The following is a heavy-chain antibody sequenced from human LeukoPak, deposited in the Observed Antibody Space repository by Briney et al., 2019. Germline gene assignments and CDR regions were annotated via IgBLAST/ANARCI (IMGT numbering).Heavy chain of an antibody. D-gene: IGHD1-14*01. Sequence: GGSLRLSCAASGFTFSSYSMNWVRQAPGKGLEGVSSISSSSSYIYYADSVKGRFTISTDNAKNSLYLQMNSLRAEDTAVYYCANLISPGVAWFDPWGQGILVTVSS. CDR1: GFTFSSYS. V-gene: IGHV3-21*01. J-gene: IGHJ5*02. CDR3: ANLISPGVAWFDP. CDR2: ISSSSSYI.